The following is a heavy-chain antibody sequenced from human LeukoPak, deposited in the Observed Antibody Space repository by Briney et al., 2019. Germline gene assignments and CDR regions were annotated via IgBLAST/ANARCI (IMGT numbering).Heavy chain of an antibody. CDR1: GFTFSSYS. V-gene: IGHV3-21*01. D-gene: IGHD3-22*01. Sequence: GGSLRLSCAASGFTFSSYSMNWVRQAPGKGLEWVSSISSSSSYIYYADSVKGRFTISRDNAKNSLYLQMNSLRAEDTAAYFCARGSFYNEGGGYYYAFDYWGQGTLVTVSS. J-gene: IGHJ4*02. CDR3: ARGSFYNEGGGYYYAFDY. CDR2: ISSSSSYI.